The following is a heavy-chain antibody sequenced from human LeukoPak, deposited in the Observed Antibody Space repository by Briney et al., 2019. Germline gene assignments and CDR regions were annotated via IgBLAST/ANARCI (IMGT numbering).Heavy chain of an antibody. CDR3: ARALGSSWTLYYYYGMDV. CDR1: GFTFSSYA. J-gene: IGHJ6*02. V-gene: IGHV3-30-3*01. Sequence: GGSLRLSCAASGFTFSSYAMHWVRQAPGKGLEWVAVISYDGSNKYYADSVKGRFTISRDNSKNTLYLQMNSLRAEDTAVYYCARALGSSWTLYYYYGMDVWGQGTTVTVSS. D-gene: IGHD6-13*01. CDR2: ISYDGSNK.